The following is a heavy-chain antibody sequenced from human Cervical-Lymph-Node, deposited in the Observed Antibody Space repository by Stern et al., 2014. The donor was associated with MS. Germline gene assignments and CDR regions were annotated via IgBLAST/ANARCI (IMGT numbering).Heavy chain of an antibody. CDR1: GGTFSSQA. V-gene: IGHV1-69*01. Sequence: QVQLVQSGAEVKKPGSSVKVSCKASGGTFSSQAISWVRQDPGQGLEWLGGIIPIFGAANYAQKLQGRVTISADESTTTVDMEVRSLRSEDAAVYYCARDEIDQRTTHYYYYGMDVWGQGTTVTVSS. D-gene: IGHD1-1*01. CDR2: IIPIFGAA. J-gene: IGHJ6*02. CDR3: ARDEIDQRTTHYYYYGMDV.